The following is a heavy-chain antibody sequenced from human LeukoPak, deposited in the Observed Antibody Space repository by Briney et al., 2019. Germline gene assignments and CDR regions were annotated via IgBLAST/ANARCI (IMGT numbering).Heavy chain of an antibody. CDR1: GFTFSDYN. J-gene: IGHJ4*02. D-gene: IGHD3-3*01. CDR2: ISSGSSYI. CDR3: AKDAHYMEYYFDY. Sequence: GGSLRLSCEASGFTFSDYNMNWVRQAPGKGLEWVSSISSGSSYINYADSVKGRFTISRDNAKNSLYLQMNSLRAEDTAVYYCAKDAHYMEYYFDYWGQGTLVTVSS. V-gene: IGHV3-21*01.